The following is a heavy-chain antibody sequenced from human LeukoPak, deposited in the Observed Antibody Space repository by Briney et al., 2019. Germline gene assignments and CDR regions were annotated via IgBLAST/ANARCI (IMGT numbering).Heavy chain of an antibody. Sequence: GGSLRLSCEASGFIFRSYWMSWVRQAPGKGLEWVANIYQDGSEKYYVDSVKGRFTISRDNAKNSLYLQMNSLRAEDTAVYYCVGGDYWGQGTLVTVSS. CDR3: VGGDY. CDR2: IYQDGSEK. J-gene: IGHJ4*02. V-gene: IGHV3-7*01. CDR1: GFIFRSYW.